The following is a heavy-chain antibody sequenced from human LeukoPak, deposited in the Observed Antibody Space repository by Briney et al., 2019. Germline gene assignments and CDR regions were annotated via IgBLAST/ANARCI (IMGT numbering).Heavy chain of an antibody. CDR1: GYTFTSYG. J-gene: IGHJ6*03. CDR2: ISAYNGNT. D-gene: IGHD3-10*01. V-gene: IGHV1-18*01. Sequence: ASVKVSCKASGYTFTSYGISWVRQAPGQGLEWMGWISAYNGNTNYAQKLQGRVTMTRDTSISTAYMELSRLRSDDTAVYYCAREESRYYYYMDVWGKGTTVTISS. CDR3: AREESRYYYYMDV.